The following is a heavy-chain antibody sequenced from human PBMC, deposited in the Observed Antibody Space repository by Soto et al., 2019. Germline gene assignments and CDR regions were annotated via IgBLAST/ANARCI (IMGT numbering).Heavy chain of an antibody. J-gene: IGHJ4*02. V-gene: IGHV1-2*02. CDR2: INPNSGGT. D-gene: IGHD6-19*01. CDR1: GYPFTTYG. CDR3: ARGYSSGWHHDY. Sequence: ASVKVSCKASGYPFTTYGITWVRQAPGQGLEWMGWINPNSGGTNYAQKFRGRVTMTRDTSITTAYMEVSGLRFDDTAVYYCARGYSSGWHHDYWGQGTLVTVSS.